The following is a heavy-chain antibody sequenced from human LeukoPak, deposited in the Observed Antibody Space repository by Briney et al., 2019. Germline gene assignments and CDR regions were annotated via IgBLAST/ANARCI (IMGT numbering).Heavy chain of an antibody. V-gene: IGHV3-21*01. D-gene: IGHD6-13*01. CDR3: ARDGLSVAAAGIYYFDY. CDR1: GFTFSSYS. Sequence: GGSLRLSSAASGFTFSSYSMNWVRQAPGKGLEWVSSISSSSSYIYYADSVKGRFTISRDHAKNSLYLQMNRLGVEDTAVYYCARDGLSVAAAGIYYFDYWGQGTLVTVSS. J-gene: IGHJ4*02. CDR2: ISSSSSYI.